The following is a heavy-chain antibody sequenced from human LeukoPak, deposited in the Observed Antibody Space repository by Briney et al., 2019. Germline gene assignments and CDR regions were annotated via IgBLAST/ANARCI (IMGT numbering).Heavy chain of an antibody. CDR1: GGSFSGYY. Sequence: PSETLSLTCAVYGGSFSGYYWSWIRQPPGKGLEWIGEINHSGSTNYNPSLKSRVTISVDTSKNQFSLKLSSVTAADTAVYYCASGSGQQLAMNPWGQGTLVTVSS. V-gene: IGHV4-34*01. CDR3: ASGSGQQLAMNP. CDR2: INHSGST. J-gene: IGHJ5*02. D-gene: IGHD6-13*01.